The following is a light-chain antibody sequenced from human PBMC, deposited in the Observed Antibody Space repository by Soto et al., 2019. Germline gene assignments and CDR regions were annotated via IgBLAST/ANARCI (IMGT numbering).Light chain of an antibody. J-gene: IGKJ2*01. V-gene: IGKV3-11*01. CDR3: QQRSNWPPWYT. Sequence: EIVLTQSPATLSLSPGERATLSCRASQSVSSYLAWYQQKPGQAPRLLIYDASNRATGIPARFSGSGSGTDFTLTISCLEPEDFAVYYCQQRSNWPPWYTFGQGTKLEIK. CDR1: QSVSSY. CDR2: DAS.